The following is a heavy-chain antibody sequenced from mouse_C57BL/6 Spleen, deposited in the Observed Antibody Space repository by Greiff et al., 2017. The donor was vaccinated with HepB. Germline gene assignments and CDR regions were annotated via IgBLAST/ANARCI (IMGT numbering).Heavy chain of an antibody. CDR1: GFSLTSYG. CDR2: IWSGGST. V-gene: IGHV2-2*01. Sequence: QVQLQQSGPGLVQPSQSLSITCTVSGFSLTSYGVHWVRQSPGKGLEWLGVIWSGGSTDYNAAFISRLSISKDNSKSQVFFKMNSLQADDTAIYYCATLYYYGSSSWYFDVWGTGTTVTVSS. J-gene: IGHJ1*03. CDR3: ATLYYYGSSSWYFDV. D-gene: IGHD1-1*01.